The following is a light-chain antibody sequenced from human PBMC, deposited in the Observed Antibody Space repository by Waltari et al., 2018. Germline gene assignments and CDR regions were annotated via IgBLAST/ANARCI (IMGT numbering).Light chain of an antibody. CDR2: KVS. CDR3: MQGTQWPWT. J-gene: IGKJ1*01. CDR1: QSLVDSHGPTY. Sequence: DVVMTQSPPSLPVTLGQPASISCRSSQSLVDSHGPTYLNWFHQRPGQSPRRLIYKVSYRDSGVPDRFSGSGSGTDFTLKISRVEAEDVGVYYCMQGTQWPWTFGQGTKVEIK. V-gene: IGKV2-30*01.